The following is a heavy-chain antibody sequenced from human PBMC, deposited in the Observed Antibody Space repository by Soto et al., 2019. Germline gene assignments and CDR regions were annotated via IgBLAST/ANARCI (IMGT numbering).Heavy chain of an antibody. CDR2: IIPIFGTA. D-gene: IGHD4-17*01. J-gene: IGHJ4*02. V-gene: IGHV1-69*13. CDR3: ATGDDYGDYVGY. CDR1: GGTFSSYA. Sequence: GASVKVSCKVSGGTFSSYAISWVRQAPGQGLEWMGGIIPIFGTANYAQKFQGRVTITADESTSTAYMELSSLRSEDTAVYYCATGDDYGDYVGYWGQGTLVTVSS.